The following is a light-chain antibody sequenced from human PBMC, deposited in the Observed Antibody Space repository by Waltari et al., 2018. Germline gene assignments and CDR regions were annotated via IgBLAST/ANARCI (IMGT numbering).Light chain of an antibody. CDR2: DAS. CDR1: QTVRTS. CDR3: QQRSNWPYT. Sequence: EIVLTQSPATLTLSPGDTATLSCRSSQTVRTSLAWYQQKPGQAPRLLIFDASSRATGISPKFRGSGSGTDFTLTVNNLEPEDFAVYYCQQRSNWPYTFGQGTRVDFK. J-gene: IGKJ2*01. V-gene: IGKV3-11*01.